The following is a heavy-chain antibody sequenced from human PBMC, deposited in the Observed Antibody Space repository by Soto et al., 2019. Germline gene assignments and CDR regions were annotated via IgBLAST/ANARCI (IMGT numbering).Heavy chain of an antibody. V-gene: IGHV4-59*08. J-gene: IGHJ6*02. Sequence: QVQLQESGPGLVKPSETLSLTCTVSGGSISSYYWSWIRQPPGKGLEWIGYIYYSGSTNYNPSLKSRVTISVDPSNNQFSLQLSSVTAADTAVYYCARLCKGSCRDYYYYGMDVWGQGTTVTVSS. CDR2: IYYSGST. D-gene: IGHD2-15*01. CDR1: GGSISSYY. CDR3: ARLCKGSCRDYYYYGMDV.